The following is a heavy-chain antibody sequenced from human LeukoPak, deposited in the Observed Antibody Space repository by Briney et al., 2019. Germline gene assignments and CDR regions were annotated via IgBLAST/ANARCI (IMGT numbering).Heavy chain of an antibody. J-gene: IGHJ4*02. V-gene: IGHV4-59*01. CDR2: IYYTRST. CDR3: AREPIVGATLDY. Sequence: KPSETLSLTCTVSGASISSYYWSWIRQPPGKGLEWTGYIYYTRSTHYNPSLKSRVTISVDTSKNQFSLKLSSVTAADTAVYYCAREPIVGATLDYWGQGTLVTVSS. D-gene: IGHD1-26*01. CDR1: GASISSYY.